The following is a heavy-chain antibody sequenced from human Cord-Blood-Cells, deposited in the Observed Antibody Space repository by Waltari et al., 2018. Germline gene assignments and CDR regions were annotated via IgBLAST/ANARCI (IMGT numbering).Heavy chain of an antibody. D-gene: IGHD6-13*01. CDR3: ARDRGRSSWATFDY. CDR1: GAPVGRVGYY. Sequence: HLRERAPGRVNLWETLPPPSIFPGAPVGRVGYYWSWSRQPPGKGLEWIGYIYYSGGTNYNPSLKSRVTISVDTSKNQFSLKLSSVTAADTAVYYCARDRGRSSWATFDYWGQGTLVTVSS. V-gene: IGHV4-61*08. CDR2: IYYSGGT. J-gene: IGHJ4*02.